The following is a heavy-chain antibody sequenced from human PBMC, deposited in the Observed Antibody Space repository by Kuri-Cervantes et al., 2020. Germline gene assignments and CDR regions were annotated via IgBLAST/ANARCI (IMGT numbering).Heavy chain of an antibody. CDR2: ISSSGSTI. J-gene: IGHJ6*02. D-gene: IGHD3-10*01. CDR1: GFTFSDYY. V-gene: IGHV3-11*04. Sequence: GESLKISCAASGFTFSDYYMSWIRQAPGKGLEWVSYISSSGSTIYYADSVKGRFTISRDNSKNTLYPQMNSLRAEDTAVYYCARGRYYYGSGSYYKDYGMDVWGQGTTVTVSS. CDR3: ARGRYYYGSGSYYKDYGMDV.